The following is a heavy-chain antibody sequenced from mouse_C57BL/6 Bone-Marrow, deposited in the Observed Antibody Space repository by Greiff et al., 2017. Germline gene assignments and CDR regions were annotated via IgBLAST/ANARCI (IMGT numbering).Heavy chain of an antibody. Sequence: EVQLQQSGTVLARPGASVQMSCKTSGYTFTSYWMHWVKQRPGQGLEWIGAIYPGNSDTSYNQKFKGKAKLTAVTSASTAYMELSSLTNEDSAVYYCTNGYDRGYYAMDYWGQGTSVTVSS. V-gene: IGHV1-5*01. CDR2: IYPGNSDT. CDR1: GYTFTSYW. D-gene: IGHD2-2*01. CDR3: TNGYDRGYYAMDY. J-gene: IGHJ4*01.